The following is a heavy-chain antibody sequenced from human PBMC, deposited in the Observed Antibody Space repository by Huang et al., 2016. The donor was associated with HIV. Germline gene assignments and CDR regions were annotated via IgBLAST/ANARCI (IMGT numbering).Heavy chain of an antibody. CDR3: ARLPGSITMIRGVITDPY. V-gene: IGHV4-39*02. Sequence: QLQLQESGPGLVKPSETLSLTCTVSGGSIRSDNYYWGWIRQPPGKGLEWSGSIYYRGTTYYNPALKRRVTRTVDTSKNHYSLRMRSVTAADTAVYYCARLPGSITMIRGVITDPYWGQGTLVTVSS. J-gene: IGHJ4*02. CDR2: IYYRGTT. D-gene: IGHD3-10*01. CDR1: GGSIRSDNYY.